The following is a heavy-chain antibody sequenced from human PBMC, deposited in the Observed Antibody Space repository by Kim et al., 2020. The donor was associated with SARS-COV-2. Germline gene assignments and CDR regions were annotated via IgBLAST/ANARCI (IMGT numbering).Heavy chain of an antibody. J-gene: IGHJ6*01. V-gene: IGHV3-21*01. CDR2: ISSSSSYI. CDR1: GFTFSSYS. Sequence: GGSLRLSCAASGFTFSSYSINWVRQAPGKGLEWVSCISSSSSYIYYADSVKGRFTISRDNAKNSLYMQMNSLRAEDTAVYYCARDTQISGPSYYYYGMDVWGQGTTVTVSS. CDR3: ARDTQISGPSYYYYGMDV. D-gene: IGHD2-15*01.